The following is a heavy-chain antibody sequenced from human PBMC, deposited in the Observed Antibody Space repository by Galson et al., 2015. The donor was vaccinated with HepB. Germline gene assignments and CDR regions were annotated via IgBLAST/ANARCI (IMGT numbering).Heavy chain of an antibody. CDR3: ATPRYCSSTSCYTWFDY. CDR1: GLTFSSSA. J-gene: IGHJ4*02. V-gene: IGHV3-23*01. Sequence: SLRLSCAASGLTFSSSAMSWVRQAPGKGPEWVSGISGSGNTKYYADSVKGRFTISRDNSKNTVYLQMDSLRAEDTAVYYCATPRYCSSTSCYTWFDYWGQGTLVTVSS. D-gene: IGHD2-2*02. CDR2: ISGSGNTK.